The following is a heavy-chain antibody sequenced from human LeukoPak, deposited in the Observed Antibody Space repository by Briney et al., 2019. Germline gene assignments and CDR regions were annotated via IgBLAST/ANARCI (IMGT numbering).Heavy chain of an antibody. D-gene: IGHD3-3*01. Sequence: GGSLRLSCAASGFTFSSYSMNWVRQAPGKGLEWVSYISSSSSTLYYADSVKGRFTISRDNAKNSLYLRMNSLRAEDTAVYYCARDFWSGYDVNWGQGTLVTVSS. CDR3: ARDFWSGYDVN. CDR1: GFTFSSYS. CDR2: ISSSSSTL. J-gene: IGHJ4*02. V-gene: IGHV3-48*01.